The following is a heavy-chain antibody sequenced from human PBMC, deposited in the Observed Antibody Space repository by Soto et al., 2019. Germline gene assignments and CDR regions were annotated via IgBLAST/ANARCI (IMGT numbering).Heavy chain of an antibody. V-gene: IGHV3-7*03. CDR2: IKQGGTEK. Sequence: GSLRLSCAASGFTLSSYWMSWVRQAPGKGLEWVANIKQGGTEKYYINSVKGRFTISRDNAKNSLYLQMNSLRAEDMAVYYCATDSPFEFWGQGTLVTVSS. CDR1: GFTLSSYW. D-gene: IGHD5-18*01. CDR3: ATDSPFEF. J-gene: IGHJ4*02.